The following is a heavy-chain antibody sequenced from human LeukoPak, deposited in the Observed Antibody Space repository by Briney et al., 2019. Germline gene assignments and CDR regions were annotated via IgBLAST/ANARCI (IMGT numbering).Heavy chain of an antibody. D-gene: IGHD3-22*01. CDR3: ARHRRYYYDSSGYSYFDY. CDR2: IYTSGST. CDR1: GGSISSYY. J-gene: IGHJ4*02. V-gene: IGHV4-4*07. Sequence: SETLSLTCTVSGGSISSYYWSWIRQPAGKGLEWIGRIYTSGSTNYNPSLKSRVTISVDTSKNQFSLKLSSVTAADTAVYYCARHRRYYYDSSGYSYFDYWGQGTLVTVSS.